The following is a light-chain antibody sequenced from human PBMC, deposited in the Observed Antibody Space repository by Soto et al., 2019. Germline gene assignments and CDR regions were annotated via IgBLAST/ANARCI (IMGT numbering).Light chain of an antibody. V-gene: IGKV3-15*01. J-gene: IGKJ4*01. Sequence: EVVMRQSPATLSFSPGEGATLSCRASQGIGDTLASYQHKPGQTPRLLIYDTSTRATGVPTRFSSSRSGAAFTPTIISLLSDEFSVYYCQPYNNWPPTFGGGTKVEIK. CDR3: QPYNNWPPT. CDR1: QGIGDT. CDR2: DTS.